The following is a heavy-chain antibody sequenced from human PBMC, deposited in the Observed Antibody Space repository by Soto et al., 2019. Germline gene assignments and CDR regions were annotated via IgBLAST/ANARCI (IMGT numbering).Heavy chain of an antibody. J-gene: IGHJ5*02. Sequence: TLSLTCAVSGGSISSGGYSWSWIRQPPGKGLEWIGYIYHSGSTYYNPSLKSRVTISVDRSKNQFSLKLSSVTAADTAVYYCARDGYGSGSSPWFDPWGQGTLVTVSS. CDR2: IYHSGST. D-gene: IGHD3-10*01. CDR1: GGSISSGGYS. CDR3: ARDGYGSGSSPWFDP. V-gene: IGHV4-30-2*01.